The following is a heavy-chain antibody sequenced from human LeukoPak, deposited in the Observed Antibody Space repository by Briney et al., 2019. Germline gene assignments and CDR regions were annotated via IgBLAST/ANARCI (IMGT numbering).Heavy chain of an antibody. D-gene: IGHD3-22*01. CDR1: GYTFTSYG. J-gene: IGHJ6*02. CDR2: ISAYNGNT. V-gene: IGHV1-18*01. CDR3: ARGDTMIVVDNYYYYGMDV. Sequence: GASVKVSCKASGYTFTSYGISWVRQAPGQGLEWMGWISAYNGNTNYAQKLQGRVTMTTDTSTSTAYMELRSLRSDDTAVYYCARGDTMIVVDNYYYYGMDVWGQGTTVTVSS.